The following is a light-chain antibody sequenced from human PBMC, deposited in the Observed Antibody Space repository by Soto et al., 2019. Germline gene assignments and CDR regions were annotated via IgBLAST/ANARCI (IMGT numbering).Light chain of an antibody. CDR2: DVS. CDR3: QQFRT. V-gene: IGKV1-5*01. J-gene: IGKJ1*01. CDR1: QTFSTW. Sequence: DIQMTQSPSTLSASVGDRVTVSCRASQTFSTWLAWYQQKPGKAPKLLIYDVSTLESGVPSRFSGSGSGTEFPLSNSTIQPDDFATYYCQQFRTFGQGAKLDIK.